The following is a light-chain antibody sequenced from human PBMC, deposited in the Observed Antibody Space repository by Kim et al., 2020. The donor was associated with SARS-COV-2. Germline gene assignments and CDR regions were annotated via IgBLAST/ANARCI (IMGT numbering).Light chain of an antibody. CDR2: AAS. V-gene: IGKV1-39*01. CDR1: QSISNY. Sequence: ASVGDRVTITWRASQSISNYLNWYRQEPGKAPKLLIYAASSLQSGAPSRFSGSGSGTDFTLTISSLQPEDFATYYCQQSYSTTWTFGQGTKVDIK. J-gene: IGKJ1*01. CDR3: QQSYSTTWT.